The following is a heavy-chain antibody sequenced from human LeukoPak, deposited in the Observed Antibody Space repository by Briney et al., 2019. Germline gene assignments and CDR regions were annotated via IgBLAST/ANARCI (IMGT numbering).Heavy chain of an antibody. J-gene: IGHJ5*02. CDR3: ARDYGSSASYNWFDP. V-gene: IGHV3-74*01. CDR1: GFTFSRYW. CDR2: INADGSST. Sequence: PGGSLRLSCAASGFTFSRYWMHWVRQAPGRGLVWGSRINADGSSTNSADSVKGRFTISRDNAKNTLYLQMNSLRAEDTAVYYCARDYGSSASYNWFDPWGQGTLVTVSS. D-gene: IGHD6-19*01.